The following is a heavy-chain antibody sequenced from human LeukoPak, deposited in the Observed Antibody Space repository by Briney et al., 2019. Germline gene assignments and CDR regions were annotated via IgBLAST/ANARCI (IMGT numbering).Heavy chain of an antibody. CDR3: ARHGSSSWYSTHAFDI. CDR1: GYRFTSYW. D-gene: IGHD6-13*01. V-gene: IGHV5-51*01. Sequence: GESLKISCKGSGYRFTSYWIGWVRQMPGKGLEWMGVIYPGDSDTRYGPSFQGQVTISADKSISTAYLQWSSLKASDPAMYYCARHGSSSWYSTHAFDIWGQGTMVTVSS. J-gene: IGHJ3*02. CDR2: IYPGDSDT.